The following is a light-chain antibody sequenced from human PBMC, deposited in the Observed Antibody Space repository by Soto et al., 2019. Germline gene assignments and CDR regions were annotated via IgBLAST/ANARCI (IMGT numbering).Light chain of an antibody. CDR3: QRFNTAPLT. V-gene: IGKV1-27*01. Sequence: DIQMTQSPSSLSASVGDRVTITCRASQDISVYLAWYQQKPGKVPQLLIYSASTLQSGVASRFSGSGSGTDFTLTISRLQPEGVATSYGQRFNTAPLTFGQGTRLEIK. CDR1: QDISVY. J-gene: IGKJ5*01. CDR2: SAS.